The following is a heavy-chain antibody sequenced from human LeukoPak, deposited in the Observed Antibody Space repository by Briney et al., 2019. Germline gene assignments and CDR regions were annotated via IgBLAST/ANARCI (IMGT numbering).Heavy chain of an antibody. V-gene: IGHV4-34*01. J-gene: IGHJ4*02. Sequence: SETLSLTCAAYGGSFSSYYWSWIRQSPGRGLEWIGEINHSGSTYYNPSLKSRVTISEDTSKNQFSLKLSSVTAADAAVYYCARGVRIADYWGQGTLVTVSS. CDR3: ARGVRIADY. CDR2: INHSGST. D-gene: IGHD6-13*01. CDR1: GGSFSSYY.